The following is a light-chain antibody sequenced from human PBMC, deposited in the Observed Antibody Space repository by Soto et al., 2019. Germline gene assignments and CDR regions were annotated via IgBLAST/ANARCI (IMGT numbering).Light chain of an antibody. CDR3: QQYATSPHT. J-gene: IGKJ2*01. Sequence: EIVLTQSPGTLSLSPGERATLSCRASQSVSTSYLAWLQQKPGQAPRLLIYGASSRATGIPDRFSGSGSGTDFTLTISRLESEDFAVYYCQQYATSPHTFGQGTKVEIK. CDR2: GAS. CDR1: QSVSTSY. V-gene: IGKV3-20*01.